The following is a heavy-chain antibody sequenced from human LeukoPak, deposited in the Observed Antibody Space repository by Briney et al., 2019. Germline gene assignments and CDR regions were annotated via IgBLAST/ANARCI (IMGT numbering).Heavy chain of an antibody. Sequence: SETLSLTCAVYGGSFSGYYWSWIRQPPGKGLERMGEINHSGSTNYNPSLKSRVTISVDTSKNQFSLKLSSVTAADTAVYYCARGEWLRSWFGYWGQGTLVTVSS. D-gene: IGHD5-12*01. CDR1: GGSFSGYY. CDR2: INHSGST. CDR3: ARGEWLRSWFGY. J-gene: IGHJ4*02. V-gene: IGHV4-34*01.